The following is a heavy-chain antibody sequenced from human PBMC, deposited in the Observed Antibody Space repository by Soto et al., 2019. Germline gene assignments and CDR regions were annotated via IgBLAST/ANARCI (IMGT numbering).Heavy chain of an antibody. D-gene: IGHD3-22*01. Sequence: QVQLQESGPGLVKPSGTLSLTCAVSGVSISSSNWWSWVRQSPGKGLEWIGEIYHSGSTKYNPSLKSRVTISVDKSKNQFSLRLSSVTDADTAVYYCATYYDSSGYRFDYWGQGTLVTVSS. V-gene: IGHV4-4*02. J-gene: IGHJ4*02. CDR3: ATYYDSSGYRFDY. CDR1: GVSISSSNW. CDR2: IYHSGST.